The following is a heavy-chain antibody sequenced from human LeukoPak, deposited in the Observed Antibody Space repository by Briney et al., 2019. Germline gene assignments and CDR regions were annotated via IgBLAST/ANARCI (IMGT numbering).Heavy chain of an antibody. CDR1: GASFGTYY. CDR2: IYYTGST. V-gene: IGHV4-59*08. Sequence: SETLSLTCTVSGASFGTYYWSWIRQPPGEGLEWIGYIYYTGSTNYNPSLKSRVTMSVDSSKNQFSLELTAVTAADTAVYYCARRTYYYDSSDHFDHWGQGTLITVSS. CDR3: ARRTYYYDSSDHFDH. D-gene: IGHD3-22*01. J-gene: IGHJ4*02.